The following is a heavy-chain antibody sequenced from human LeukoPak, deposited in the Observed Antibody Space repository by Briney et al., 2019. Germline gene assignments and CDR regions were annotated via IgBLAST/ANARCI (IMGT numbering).Heavy chain of an antibody. CDR2: IYSGGST. CDR1: GFTFDDYG. D-gene: IGHD3-9*01. CDR3: ARALTYYDILTGYYSYYFDY. V-gene: IGHV3-53*01. Sequence: GGSLRLSCAASGFTFDDYGMSWVRQAPGKGLEWVSVIYSGGSTYYADSVKGRFTISRDNSKNTLYLQMNSLRAEDTAVYYCARALTYYDILTGYYSYYFDYWGQGTLVTVSS. J-gene: IGHJ4*02.